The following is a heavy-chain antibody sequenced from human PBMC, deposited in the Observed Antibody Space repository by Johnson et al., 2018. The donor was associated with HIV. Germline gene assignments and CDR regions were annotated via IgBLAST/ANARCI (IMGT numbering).Heavy chain of an antibody. V-gene: IGHV3-7*05. D-gene: IGHD3-16*01. J-gene: IGHJ3*02. CDR2: IKQDGSEK. CDR3: ARRFGAAFDI. Sequence: VQLVESGGGLVQPGGSLRLSCVASGFTFSTYWMSWVRQAPGKGLEWVANIKQDGSEKNYVDSVKGRFTISRDNAKNSVYLQMNSQRAEDTAVYYCARRFGAAFDIWGQGTMVTVSS. CDR1: GFTFSTYW.